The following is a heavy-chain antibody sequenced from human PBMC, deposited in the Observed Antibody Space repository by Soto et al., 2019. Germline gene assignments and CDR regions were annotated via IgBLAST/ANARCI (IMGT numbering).Heavy chain of an antibody. J-gene: IGHJ6*01. CDR2: SRNKAHSYTT. Sequence: EVRLVESGGGLVQPGGSLRLSCAASGFTFSDYYMDWVRQTPGKGLEWVGRSRNKAHSYTTKYAASVQGRVTVSRDGSKNSFYLQMDSLNTDDTAVYYGARGASGGSSANYYGFDVW. CDR1: GFTFSDYY. CDR3: ARGASGGSSANYYGFDV. D-gene: IGHD2-15*01. V-gene: IGHV3-72*01.